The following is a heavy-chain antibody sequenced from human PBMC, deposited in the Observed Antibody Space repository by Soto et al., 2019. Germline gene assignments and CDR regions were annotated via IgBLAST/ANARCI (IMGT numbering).Heavy chain of an antibody. CDR1: GGSISSGGYY. Sequence: SSETLSLTCTVSGGSISSGGYYWSWIRQHPGKGLEWIGYIYYSGSTYYNPSLKSRVTISVDTSKNQFSLKLSSVTAADTAVYYCARARVRYYYFDYWGQGTLVTVSS. V-gene: IGHV4-31*03. J-gene: IGHJ4*02. D-gene: IGHD3-16*02. CDR2: IYYSGST. CDR3: ARARVRYYYFDY.